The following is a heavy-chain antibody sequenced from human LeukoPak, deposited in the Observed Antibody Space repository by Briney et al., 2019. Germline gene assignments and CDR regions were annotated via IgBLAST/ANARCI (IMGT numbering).Heavy chain of an antibody. CDR1: GFTFSDYW. J-gene: IGHJ4*02. CDR3: AGGAGWSIDY. V-gene: IGHV3-7*01. Sequence: PGGSLRLSCAASGFTFSDYWMNWVRQAPGKGLEWVAILKQDGSEILYVDSVKGRFTISRDNAKNSLYLQMNSLRAEDTAVYYCAGGAGWSIDYWGQGTLDTVSS. CDR2: LKQDGSEI. D-gene: IGHD2-15*01.